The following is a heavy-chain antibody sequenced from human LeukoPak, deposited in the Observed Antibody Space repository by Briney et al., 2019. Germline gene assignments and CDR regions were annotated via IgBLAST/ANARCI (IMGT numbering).Heavy chain of an antibody. J-gene: IGHJ1*01. V-gene: IGHV3-7*01. CDR2: IKQDGSEK. CDR1: GFTFSSYW. CDR3: ARVNSSSWYYAEYFQH. Sequence: GGSLRLSCAASGFTFSSYWMSWVRQAPGKGLEWVANIKQDGSEKYYVDSVKGRFTISRDNAKNSLYLKMNSLRPEDTAVYYCARVNSSSWYYAEYFQHWGQGTLVSVSS. D-gene: IGHD6-13*01.